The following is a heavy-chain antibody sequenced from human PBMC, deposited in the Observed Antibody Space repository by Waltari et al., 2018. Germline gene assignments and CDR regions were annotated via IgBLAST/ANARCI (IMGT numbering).Heavy chain of an antibody. V-gene: IGHV4-30-4*01. CDR2: IYYSGSA. Sequence: QVQLQESGPGLVKPSQTLSPTCTVSSGSTSSSDHYWSWIRQPPGKGLEWIGYIYYSGSAYYNPSLKSRVTISVDTSKNQFSLNLSSVTAADTAVYYCASEVGATEAADSWGQGTLVTVSS. D-gene: IGHD1-26*01. CDR3: ASEVGATEAADS. J-gene: IGHJ4*02. CDR1: SGSTSSSDHY.